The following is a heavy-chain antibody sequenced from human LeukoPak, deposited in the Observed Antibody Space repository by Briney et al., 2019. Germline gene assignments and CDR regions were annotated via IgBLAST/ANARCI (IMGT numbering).Heavy chain of an antibody. V-gene: IGHV3-48*03. D-gene: IGHD3-22*01. J-gene: IGHJ4*02. CDR3: ASGMYYYDSSGYFDY. Sequence: GGSLGLSCAASGFTFSSYEMNWVRQAPGKGLEWVSYISSSGSTIYYADSVKGRFTISKDNAKNSLYLQMNSLRAEDTAVYYCASGMYYYDSSGYFDYWGQGTLVTVSS. CDR2: ISSSGSTI. CDR1: GFTFSSYE.